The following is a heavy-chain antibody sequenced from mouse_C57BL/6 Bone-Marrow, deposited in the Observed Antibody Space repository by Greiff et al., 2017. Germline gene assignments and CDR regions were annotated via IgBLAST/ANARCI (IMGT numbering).Heavy chain of an antibody. CDR3: TRIAY. Sequence: VQLQQSGAELVRPGASVKLSCTASGFNIKDDYMHWVKQRPEQGLEWIGWIDPENGDTAYASTFQGKATITVDTSSNTAYLQLSSLTSEDTAVYYCTRIAYWGQGTLVTVSA. CDR1: GFNIKDDY. CDR2: IDPENGDT. V-gene: IGHV14-4*01. J-gene: IGHJ3*01.